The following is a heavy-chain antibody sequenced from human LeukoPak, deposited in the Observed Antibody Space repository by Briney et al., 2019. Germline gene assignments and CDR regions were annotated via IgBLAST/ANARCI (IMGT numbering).Heavy chain of an antibody. CDR3: AREDEPYYYGSGSYSGDY. CDR1: GGTFSSYA. D-gene: IGHD3-10*01. CDR2: IIPIFGTA. Sequence: SVKVSCKASGGTFSSYAISWVRQAPGQGLEWMGGIIPIFGTANYAQKFQGRVTITADESTSTAYMELSSLRSEDTAVYYCAREDEPYYYGSGSYSGDYWGQGTLVXVSS. V-gene: IGHV1-69*13. J-gene: IGHJ4*02.